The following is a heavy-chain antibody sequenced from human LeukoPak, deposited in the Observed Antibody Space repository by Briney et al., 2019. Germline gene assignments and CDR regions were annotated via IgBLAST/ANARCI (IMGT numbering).Heavy chain of an antibody. CDR3: AKQGRDWLRDYYYYMDV. J-gene: IGHJ6*03. Sequence: GGSLRLSCAGSGFTFSSYGMHWVRQAPGKGLEWVEVISYDGSNKYFADSVKGRFTISRDNSKNTLYLQMNSLRAEDTAVYYCAKQGRDWLRDYYYYMDVWGKGTTVTISS. D-gene: IGHD3-9*01. CDR1: GFTFSSYG. CDR2: ISYDGSNK. V-gene: IGHV3-30*18.